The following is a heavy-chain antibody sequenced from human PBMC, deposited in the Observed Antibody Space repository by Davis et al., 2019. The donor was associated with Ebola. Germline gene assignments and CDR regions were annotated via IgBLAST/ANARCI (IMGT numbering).Heavy chain of an antibody. Sequence: AASVKVSCKASGGTFSSYAISWVRQAPGQGLEWMGGIIPIFGTANYAQKFQGRVTITRDMYTSTSYLDLTNLRSEDTAVYYCAASAGTVGKFDYWGQGTLVTVSS. CDR1: GGTFSSYA. CDR2: IIPIFGTA. CDR3: AASAGTVGKFDY. V-gene: IGHV1-69*05. D-gene: IGHD1-14*01. J-gene: IGHJ4*01.